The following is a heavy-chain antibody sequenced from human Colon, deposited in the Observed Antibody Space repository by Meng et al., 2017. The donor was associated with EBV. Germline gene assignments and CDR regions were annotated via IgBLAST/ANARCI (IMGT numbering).Heavy chain of an antibody. Sequence: QSQLQESGPGLVKPAKALSLTCSLSGGSISTSGYYWSWIRQHPGKGLEWIGSIGHSGFTYYTPSLKSRVAVSLDTSKSQFSLMLTSVTAADTAVYYCVRSSAWVRTGFDPWGQGTMVTVSA. CDR3: VRSSAWVRTGFDP. D-gene: IGHD6-19*01. V-gene: IGHV4-39*01. CDR2: IGHSGFT. CDR1: GGSISTSGYY. J-gene: IGHJ5*02.